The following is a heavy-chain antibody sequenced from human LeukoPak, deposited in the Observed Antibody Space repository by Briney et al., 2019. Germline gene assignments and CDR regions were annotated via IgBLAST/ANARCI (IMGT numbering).Heavy chain of an antibody. CDR1: GFTVSSNY. CDR2: IYSGGST. J-gene: IGHJ5*02. D-gene: IGHD3-10*01. Sequence: GGSLRLSCAASGFTVSSNYMSWVRQAPGKGLEWVPVIYSGGSTYYADSVKGRFTISRDNSKNTLYLQMNSLRAEDTAVYYCARIYGSGSYPWFDPWGQGTLVTVSS. V-gene: IGHV3-53*01. CDR3: ARIYGSGSYPWFDP.